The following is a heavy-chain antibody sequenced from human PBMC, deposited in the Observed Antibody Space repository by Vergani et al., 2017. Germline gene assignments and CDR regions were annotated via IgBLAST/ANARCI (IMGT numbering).Heavy chain of an antibody. Sequence: QVQLQESGPGLVKPSETLSLTCTVSGGSISSYYWSWIRQPPGKGLEWIGYIYYGGSTNYNPSLKSRVTISVDTSKNQFSLKLSSVTAADTAVYYCARDRNYYYYYGMDVWGQGTTVTVSS. CDR2: IYYGGST. CDR1: GGSISSYY. V-gene: IGHV4-59*12. CDR3: ARDRNYYYYYGMDV. J-gene: IGHJ6*02.